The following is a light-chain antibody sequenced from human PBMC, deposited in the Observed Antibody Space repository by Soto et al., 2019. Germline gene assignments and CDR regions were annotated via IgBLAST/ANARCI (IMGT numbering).Light chain of an antibody. J-gene: IGKJ4*01. V-gene: IGKV2-28*01. CDR2: LGS. CDR1: QSLLHSNGYNY. CDR3: MQALQTPLT. Sequence: DIVMTQSPLSLPVTPGEPASISCRSSQSLLHSNGYNYLDWYLQKPGQSPQFLIYLGSNRASGVPDRCSGSGSGTDFTLKISRVEAEDVGVYYCMQALQTPLTFGGGTKVEIK.